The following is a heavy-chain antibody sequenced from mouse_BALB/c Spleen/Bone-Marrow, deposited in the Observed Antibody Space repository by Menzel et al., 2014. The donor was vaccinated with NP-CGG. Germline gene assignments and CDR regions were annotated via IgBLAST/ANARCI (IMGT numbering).Heavy chain of an antibody. Sequence: VQLQQSGAELVRPGTSVKMSCKASGYAFTNYLIEWVRQRPGQGLEWIGVIYPGSGGTNYNEKFRDKATLTADKSSSTAYMQLSSLTSDDSAAYFCARGTTVYYFDYWGQGTTLTVSS. CDR2: IYPGSGGT. J-gene: IGHJ2*01. CDR1: GYAFTNYL. CDR3: ARGTTVYYFDY. D-gene: IGHD1-1*01. V-gene: IGHV1-54*01.